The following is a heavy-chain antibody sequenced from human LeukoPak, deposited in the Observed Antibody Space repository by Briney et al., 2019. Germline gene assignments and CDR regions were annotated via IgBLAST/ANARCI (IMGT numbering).Heavy chain of an antibody. J-gene: IGHJ6*03. CDR3: ARVAAADYYYYYYYMDV. CDR1: GFTFEDYG. V-gene: IGHV3-20*03. CDR2: LTWNWCST. Sequence: PGLSLRLLYAASGFTFEDYGVRGVPQAPGKGLEYGSGLTWNWCSTGYAEALKGRFTISRDNGKNSLYLQMNSLRAEDTALYYCARVAAADYYYYYYYMDVWGKGTTVTVYS. D-gene: IGHD6-13*01.